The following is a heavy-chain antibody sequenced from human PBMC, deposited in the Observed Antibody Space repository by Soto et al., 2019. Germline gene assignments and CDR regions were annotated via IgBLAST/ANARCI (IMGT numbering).Heavy chain of an antibody. Sequence: PSETLSLTCTVSGGSISSGGYYWGWIRHHPGKGLQWIGYIYYSGRTYYNPSLKSPVTISIDTSKNQFSLSLRSVTAADTAVYYCVRRGRNSNGDWFDLWGQGILVTVSS. D-gene: IGHD6-19*01. CDR1: GGSISSGGYY. CDR3: VRRGRNSNGDWFDL. V-gene: IGHV4-31*08. J-gene: IGHJ5*02. CDR2: IYYSGRT.